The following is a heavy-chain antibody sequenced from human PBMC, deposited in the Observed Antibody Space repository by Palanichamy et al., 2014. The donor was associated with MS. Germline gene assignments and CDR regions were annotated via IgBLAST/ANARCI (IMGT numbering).Heavy chain of an antibody. V-gene: IGHV3-74*01. D-gene: IGHD2-21*02. J-gene: IGHJ5*02. Sequence: EVQLEESGGGLVQPGGSLRLSCAASGFTFSGYWMHWVRQAPGKGLVWVSRVNSDGSSTNYADSVKGRFTISRDNAKNTLYLQMNSLGAEDTAVYYCARGQTVTAHYFDPWGQGTLVTVSS. CDR1: GFTFSGYW. CDR2: VNSDGSST. CDR3: ARGQTVTAHYFDP.